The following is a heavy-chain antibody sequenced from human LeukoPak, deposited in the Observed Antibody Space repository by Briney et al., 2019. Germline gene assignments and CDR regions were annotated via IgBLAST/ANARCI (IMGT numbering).Heavy chain of an antibody. CDR1: GFIFSSYW. J-gene: IGHJ4*02. V-gene: IGHV3-7*01. Sequence: GGSLRLSCAASGFIFSSYWMGWVRQAPGKGLEWVANIKRDGSEKYCVDSVKGRFTISRDNAQNSLYLQMNSLRAEDTAVYYCARDKEAAVDFWSGYYPLWGQGTLVTVSS. D-gene: IGHD3-3*01. CDR2: IKRDGSEK. CDR3: ARDKEAAVDFWSGYYPL.